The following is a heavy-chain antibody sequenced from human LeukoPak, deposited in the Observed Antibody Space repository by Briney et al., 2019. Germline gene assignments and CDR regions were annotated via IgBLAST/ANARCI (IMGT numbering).Heavy chain of an antibody. Sequence: SETLSLTCTVSGGSISSSSYYWGWIRQPPGKGLEWIGSIYYSGSTYYNPSLKSRVTISVDTSKNQFSLKLSSVTAADTAVYYCARPNWGSRGGMDVWGQGTTVTVSS. CDR1: GGSISSSSYY. CDR2: IYYSGST. CDR3: ARPNWGSRGGMDV. J-gene: IGHJ6*02. D-gene: IGHD3-10*01. V-gene: IGHV4-39*01.